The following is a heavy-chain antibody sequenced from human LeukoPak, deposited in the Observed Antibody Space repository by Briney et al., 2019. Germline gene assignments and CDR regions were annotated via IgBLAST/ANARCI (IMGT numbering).Heavy chain of an antibody. J-gene: IGHJ4*02. CDR1: GGSVSSGSYY. CDR3: ARDEAAAGIGY. V-gene: IGHV4-61*01. Sequence: SETLSLTCTVSGGSVSSGSYYWSWIRQPPGKGLEWIGYIYYSGSTNYNPSLKSRVTISVDTSKNQFSLKLSSVTAADTAAYYCARDEAAAGIGYWGQGTLVTVSS. D-gene: IGHD6-13*01. CDR2: IYYSGST.